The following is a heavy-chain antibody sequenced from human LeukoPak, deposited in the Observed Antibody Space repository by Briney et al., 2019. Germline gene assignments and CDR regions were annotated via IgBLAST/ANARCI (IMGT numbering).Heavy chain of an antibody. CDR1: GFIVSNKY. CDR2: IYSDGRT. D-gene: IGHD2-15*01. CDR3: AKDGRGGVPRAFDI. Sequence: PGGSLRLSCAASGFIVSNKYMTWVRQAPGKGLEWVSLIYSDGRTYYADSVRGRCTISRDNSKNTLYLQMNSLRVEDTAVYYCAKDGRGGVPRAFDIWGQGTMVTVSP. J-gene: IGHJ3*02. V-gene: IGHV3-53*01.